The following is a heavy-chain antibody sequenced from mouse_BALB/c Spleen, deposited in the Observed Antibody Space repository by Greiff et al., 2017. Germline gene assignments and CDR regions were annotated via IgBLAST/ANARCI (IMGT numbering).Heavy chain of an antibody. CDR1: GFTFSDYY. D-gene: IGHD2-3*01. J-gene: IGHJ3*01. V-gene: IGHV5-4*02. Sequence: EVQVVESGGGLVKPGGSLKLSCAASGFTFSDYYMYWVRQTPEKRLEWVATISDGGSYTYYPDSVKGRFTISRDNAKNNLYLQMSSLKSEDTAMYYCARERGLYDGYCVGAYWGQGTLVTVSA. CDR2: ISDGGSYT. CDR3: ARERGLYDGYCVGAY.